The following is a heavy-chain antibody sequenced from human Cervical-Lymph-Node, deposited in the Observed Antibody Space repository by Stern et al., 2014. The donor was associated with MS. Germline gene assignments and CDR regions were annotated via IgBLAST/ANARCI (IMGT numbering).Heavy chain of an antibody. Sequence: MQLVESGAEVKKPGSSVKVSCKASGGTFSSYGISWVRQAPGQGLEWMGGIIPIFGTAKYAQKFQGRVTITADESTSTAYMELSSLRSEDTAVYYCARTDKYCSSASCSGNWFDPWGQGTLVTVSS. D-gene: IGHD2-2*01. CDR2: IIPIFGTA. CDR3: ARTDKYCSSASCSGNWFDP. CDR1: GGTFSSYG. J-gene: IGHJ5*02. V-gene: IGHV1-69*01.